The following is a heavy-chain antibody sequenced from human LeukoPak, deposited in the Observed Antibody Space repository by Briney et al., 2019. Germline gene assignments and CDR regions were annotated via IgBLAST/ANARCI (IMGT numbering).Heavy chain of an antibody. CDR2: IYYSGST. Sequence: SETLSLTCTVSGGSISSYYWRWIRQPPGKGLEWIGYIYYSGSTNYNPSLKSRVTISVNTSKNQFSLKLSSATAADTAVYYGARDGDQLHYGMDVWGQGTTVTVSS. V-gene: IGHV4-59*01. CDR3: ARDGDQLHYGMDV. CDR1: GGSISSYY. J-gene: IGHJ6*02. D-gene: IGHD2-2*01.